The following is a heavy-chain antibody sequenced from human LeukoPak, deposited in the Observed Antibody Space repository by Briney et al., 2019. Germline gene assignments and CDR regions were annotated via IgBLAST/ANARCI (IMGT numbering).Heavy chain of an antibody. V-gene: IGHV3-21*01. CDR1: GFTFSSYS. CDR2: ISSSSSYI. D-gene: IGHD6-13*01. J-gene: IGHJ4*02. Sequence: GGSLRLSCAASGFTFSSYSMNWVRQAPGKGLEWVSSISSSSSYIYYADSVKGRFTISRDNAKNSLYLQMNSLRAEDTAVYYCARDHTAAGTPYFDYWGQGTLVTVSS. CDR3: ARDHTAAGTPYFDY.